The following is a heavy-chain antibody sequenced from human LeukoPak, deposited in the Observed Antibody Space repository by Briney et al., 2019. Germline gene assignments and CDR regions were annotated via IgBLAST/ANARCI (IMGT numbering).Heavy chain of an antibody. D-gene: IGHD3/OR15-3a*01. J-gene: IGHJ6*03. Sequence: SETLSLTCAVSGYSISSSNWWGWIRQPPGKGLEWIGYIYYSGGTNYNPSLKSRVTMSVDTSKNQFSLKLSSVTALDTAVYYCARIPWTGDGYYYYYMDVWGKGTTVTVSS. CDR3: ARIPWTGDGYYYYYMDV. CDR1: GYSISSSNW. V-gene: IGHV4-28*06. CDR2: IYYSGGT.